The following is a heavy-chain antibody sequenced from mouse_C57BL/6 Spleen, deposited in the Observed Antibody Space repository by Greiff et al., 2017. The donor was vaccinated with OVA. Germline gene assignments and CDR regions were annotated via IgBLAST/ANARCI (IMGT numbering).Heavy chain of an antibody. V-gene: IGHV1-80*01. CDR3: ARGTVNYYAMDY. Sequence: QVQLQQSGAELVKPGASVKISCKASGYAFSSYWMNWVKQRPGKGLEWIGQIYPGDGATNYNGKFKGKATLTADKSSSTAYMQLSSLTAEDSAVYFCARGTVNYYAMDYWGQGTSVTVSS. J-gene: IGHJ4*01. D-gene: IGHD1-1*01. CDR1: GYAFSSYW. CDR2: IYPGDGAT.